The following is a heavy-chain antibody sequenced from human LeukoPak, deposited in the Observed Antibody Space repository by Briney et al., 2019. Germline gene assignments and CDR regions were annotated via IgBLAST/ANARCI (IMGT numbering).Heavy chain of an antibody. CDR1: GYTFTGYY. V-gene: IGHV1-2*02. Sequence: GASVKVSCKASGYTFTGYYMHWVRQAPGQGLEWMGWINPNSGGTNYAQKFQGRVTMTRDTSISTAYMEPSRLRSDDTAVYYCARERLRKSGFDPWGQGTLVTVSS. J-gene: IGHJ5*02. D-gene: IGHD6-25*01. CDR2: INPNSGGT. CDR3: ARERLRKSGFDP.